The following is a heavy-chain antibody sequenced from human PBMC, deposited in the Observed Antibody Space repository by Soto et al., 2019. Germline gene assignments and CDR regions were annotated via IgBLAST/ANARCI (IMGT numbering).Heavy chain of an antibody. D-gene: IGHD2-8*01. CDR2: ISGSGGST. J-gene: IGHJ6*03. CDR3: AKCLYVGYYYYYMDV. V-gene: IGHV3-23*01. Sequence: EVQLLESGGGLVQPGGSLRLSCAASGFTFSSYAMSWVRQAPGKGLEWVSAISGSGGSTYYADSVKGRFTISRDNSKKTMYLQMNSLRAEDTAVYYCAKCLYVGYYYYYMDVWGKGTTVTVSS. CDR1: GFTFSSYA.